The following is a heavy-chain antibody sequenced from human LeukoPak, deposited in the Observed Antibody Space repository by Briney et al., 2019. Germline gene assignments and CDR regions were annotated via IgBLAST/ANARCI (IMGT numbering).Heavy chain of an antibody. CDR3: ARTDRGYSYGYYYYYGIDV. V-gene: IGHV4-59*01. Sequence: SETLSLTCTVSGGSISSYYWSWIRQPPGKGLEWIGYIYYSGSTNYNPSLKSRVTISVDTSKNQFSLKLSSVTAADTAVYYCARTDRGYSYGYYYYYGIDVWGQGTTVTVSS. CDR2: IYYSGST. J-gene: IGHJ6*02. CDR1: GGSISSYY. D-gene: IGHD5-18*01.